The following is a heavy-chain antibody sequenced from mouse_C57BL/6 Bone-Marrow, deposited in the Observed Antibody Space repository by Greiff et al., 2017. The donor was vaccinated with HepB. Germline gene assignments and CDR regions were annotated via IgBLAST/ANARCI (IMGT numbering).Heavy chain of an antibody. CDR3: ARGEAHLRRMDY. CDR1: GYTFTSYW. D-gene: IGHD2-12*01. Sequence: QVQLQQPGAELVMPGASVKLSCKASGYTFTSYWMHWVKQRPGQGLEWIGEIDPSDSYTNYNQKFKGKSTLTVDKSSSTAYMQLSSLTSEDSAVYYCARGEAHLRRMDYWGQGTSVTVSS. V-gene: IGHV1-69*01. J-gene: IGHJ4*01. CDR2: IDPSDSYT.